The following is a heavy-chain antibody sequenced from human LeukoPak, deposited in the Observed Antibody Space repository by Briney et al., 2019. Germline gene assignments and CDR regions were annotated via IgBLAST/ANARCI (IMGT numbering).Heavy chain of an antibody. CDR3: VREGDIVVVPAAGPFDY. J-gene: IGHJ4*02. D-gene: IGHD2-2*01. CDR2: ISSSGSTI. Sequence: GGSLRLSCAASGFTFSSYEMNWVRQAPGKGLEWVSYISSSGSTICYADSVKGRFTISRDNAKNSLYLQMNSLRAEDTAVYYCVREGDIVVVPAAGPFDYWGQGTLVTVSS. CDR1: GFTFSSYE. V-gene: IGHV3-48*03.